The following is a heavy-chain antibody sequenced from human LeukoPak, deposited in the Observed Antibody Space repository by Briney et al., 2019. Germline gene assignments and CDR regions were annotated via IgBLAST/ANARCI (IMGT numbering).Heavy chain of an antibody. D-gene: IGHD3-10*01. CDR2: ISSSSTTI. CDR3: AKDMAAYLYASGSIEY. J-gene: IGHJ4*02. CDR1: GFTFSSYS. V-gene: IGHV3-48*04. Sequence: GGSLRLSCAASGFTFSSYSINWVRQAPGKGLEWVSYISSSSTTIYYADSVKGRFTISRDNNKNSLYLQMNSLRAEDTALYYCAKDMAAYLYASGSIEYWGQGTLVTVSS.